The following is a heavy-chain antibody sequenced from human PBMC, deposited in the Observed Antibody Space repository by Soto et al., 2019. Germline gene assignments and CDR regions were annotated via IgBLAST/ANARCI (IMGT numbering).Heavy chain of an antibody. V-gene: IGHV3-30*18. CDR1: GFVFSSYG. CDR3: SKFGIYDFLSGYLHRDAFDL. J-gene: IGHJ3*01. Sequence: QAQLVESGGGVVQPGTSLTLSCAASGFVFSSYGFHWVRQAPGKGLEWVAIISYDGSSNYYADSVKGRFTISRDNSKSTLVLKMNSLRTEDSAIYYCSKFGIYDFLSGYLHRDAFDLWGQGTMVTVFS. CDR2: ISYDGSSN. D-gene: IGHD3-3*01.